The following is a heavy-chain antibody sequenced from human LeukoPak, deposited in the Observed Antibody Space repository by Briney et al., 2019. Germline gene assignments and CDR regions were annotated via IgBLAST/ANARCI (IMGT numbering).Heavy chain of an antibody. Sequence: SVKVSCKASGGTFSNYAISWVRQAPGQGLKWLGGIIPMFGTAKYAQKFQGRVTITTDESTTTAYMELISLRSEDTAVYYCVRRQALRGRHKAFDPWGRGTLVTVTS. J-gene: IGHJ5*02. D-gene: IGHD6-25*01. V-gene: IGHV1-69*05. CDR3: VRRQALRGRHKAFDP. CDR2: IIPMFGTA. CDR1: GGTFSNYA.